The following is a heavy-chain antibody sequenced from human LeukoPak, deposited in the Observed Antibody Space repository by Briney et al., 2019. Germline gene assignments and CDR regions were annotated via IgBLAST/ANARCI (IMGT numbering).Heavy chain of an antibody. V-gene: IGHV1-18*01. CDR1: GYTLTSYG. J-gene: IGHJ4*02. CDR2: ISAYNGNT. D-gene: IGHD6-19*01. CDR3: ARDLGTEQWLGDVDY. Sequence: ASVKVSCKASGYTLTSYGISWVRQAPGQGLEWMGWISAYNGNTNYAQKLQGRVTMTTDTSTSTAYMELRSLRSDDTAVYYCARDLGTEQWLGDVDYWGQGTLVTVSS.